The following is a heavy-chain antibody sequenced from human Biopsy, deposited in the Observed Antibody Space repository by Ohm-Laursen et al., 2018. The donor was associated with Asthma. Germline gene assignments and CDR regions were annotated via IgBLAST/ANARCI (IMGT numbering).Heavy chain of an antibody. J-gene: IGHJ6*02. D-gene: IGHD6-6*01. Sequence: SLRLSCTASGFTFSDYDMHWVRQAPGKGLEWVAVISYDGTNKDYADSVKGRFTFPRDNSQNTLSLEMNSLRVEDTAVYYCARKIAARGGMGVWGQGTTVTVSS. CDR3: ARKIAARGGMGV. V-gene: IGHV3-30-3*01. CDR1: GFTFSDYD. CDR2: ISYDGTNK.